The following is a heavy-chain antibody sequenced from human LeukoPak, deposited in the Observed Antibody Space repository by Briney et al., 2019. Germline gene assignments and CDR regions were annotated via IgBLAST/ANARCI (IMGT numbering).Heavy chain of an antibody. J-gene: IGHJ5*02. CDR1: GFTFNSYE. CDR2: INSGGSAI. D-gene: IGHD5-24*01. V-gene: IGHV3-48*03. Sequence: GGSLRLSCAASGFTFNSYEMNWVRQAPGKGLEWVSYINSGGSAIYYADSVKGRFTISRDNAKNSLYLQMNSLRADDTAVYYCARRVEMATIFGNWFDPWGQGTLVTVSS. CDR3: ARRVEMATIFGNWFDP.